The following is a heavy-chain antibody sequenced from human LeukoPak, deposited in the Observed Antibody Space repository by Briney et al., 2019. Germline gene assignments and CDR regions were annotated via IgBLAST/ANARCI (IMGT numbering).Heavy chain of an antibody. CDR1: GYTFTSYY. CDR3: ARRTTVTTKRGGWFDP. CDR2: MNPNSGNT. J-gene: IGHJ5*02. V-gene: IGHV1-8*02. Sequence: GASVKVSCKASGYTFTSYYMHWVRQAPGQGLEWMGWMNPNSGNTGYAQKFQGRVTMTRNTSISTAYMELSSLRSEDTAVYYCARRTTVTTKRGGWFDPWGQGTLVTVSS. D-gene: IGHD4-17*01.